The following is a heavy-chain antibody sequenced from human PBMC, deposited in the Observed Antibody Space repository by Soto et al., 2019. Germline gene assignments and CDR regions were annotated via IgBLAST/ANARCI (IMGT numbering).Heavy chain of an antibody. J-gene: IGHJ6*03. CDR2: IDSDGSRT. Sequence: EVYLVESGGGVFQPGGSLRLSCAAPGFNLSNFWMHWVRQVPGKGLMWVARIDSDGSRTNYADSVKGRFTISRDNAKNTLYLQMNSLRAEDTAIYYCARDPGEPSFPYYYYYMDVWGKGTSVTISS. V-gene: IGHV3-74*01. CDR1: GFNLSNFW. CDR3: ARDPGEPSFPYYYYYMDV. D-gene: IGHD3-16*01.